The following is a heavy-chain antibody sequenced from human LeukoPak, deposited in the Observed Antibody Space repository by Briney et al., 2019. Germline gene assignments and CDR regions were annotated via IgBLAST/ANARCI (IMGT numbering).Heavy chain of an antibody. CDR1: GGSFSGYY. V-gene: IGHV4-34*01. J-gene: IGHJ4*02. Sequence: SETLSLTCAVYGGSFSGYYWSWIRQPPGKGLEWIGEINHSGSTNYNPSLKSRVTISLDTSKNQFSLKLNSVTAADTAVYYCAGDYGSGSYRFDYWGQGTLVTVSS. CDR2: INHSGST. D-gene: IGHD3-10*01. CDR3: AGDYGSGSYRFDY.